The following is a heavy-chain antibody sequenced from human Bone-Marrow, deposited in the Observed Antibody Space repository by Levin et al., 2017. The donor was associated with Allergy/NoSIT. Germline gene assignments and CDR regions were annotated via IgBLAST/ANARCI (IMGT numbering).Heavy chain of an antibody. V-gene: IGHV1-69*04. CDR3: ARSYGSGSYDYYYYGMDV. D-gene: IGHD3-10*01. CDR1: GGTFSSYA. Sequence: KISRKASGGTFSSYAISWVRQAPGQGLEWMGRIIPILGIANYAQKFQGRVTITADKSTSTAYMELSSLRSEDTAVYYCARSYGSGSYDYYYYGMDVWGQGTTVTVSS. CDR2: IIPILGIA. J-gene: IGHJ6*02.